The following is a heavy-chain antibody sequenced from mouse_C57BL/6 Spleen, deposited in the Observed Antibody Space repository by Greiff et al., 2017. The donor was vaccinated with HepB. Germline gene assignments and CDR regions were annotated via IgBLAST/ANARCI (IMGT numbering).Heavy chain of an antibody. CDR3: ARTYYGSSCLAY. CDR2: INPNNGGT. CDR1: GYTFTDYN. J-gene: IGHJ3*01. Sequence: EVQLQQSGPELVKPGASVKMSCKASGYTFTDYNMHWVKQSHGKSLEWIGYINPNNGGTSYNQKFKGKATLTVNTSSSTAYMELRSLTSEDSAVYYCARTYYGSSCLAYWGQGTLVTVSA. D-gene: IGHD1-1*01. V-gene: IGHV1-22*01.